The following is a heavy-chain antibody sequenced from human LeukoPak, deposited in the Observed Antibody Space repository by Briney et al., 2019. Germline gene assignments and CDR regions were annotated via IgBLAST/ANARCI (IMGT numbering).Heavy chain of an antibody. J-gene: IGHJ4*02. V-gene: IGHV3-23*01. Sequence: PSETLSLTCSVSGGSISSDSFYWGWIRQAPGKGLEWVSTISGSGGSAYYADSVKGRFTISRDNSKNTLYLQMNSLRAEDTAVYYCAKDLRDIEVVVAAKSHWGQGTLVTVSS. CDR3: AKDLRDIEVVVAAKSH. CDR1: GGSISSDS. CDR2: ISGSGGSA. D-gene: IGHD2-15*01.